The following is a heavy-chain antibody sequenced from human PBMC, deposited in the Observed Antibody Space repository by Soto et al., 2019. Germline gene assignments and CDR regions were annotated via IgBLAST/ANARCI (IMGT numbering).Heavy chain of an antibody. Sequence: SETLSLTCTVSGGSISSYYWSWIRQPPGKGLEWIGYIYYSGSTNYNPSLKSRVTISVDTSKNQFSLTLSSVTAADTAVYYCARLGWLQAYYYFDYWGQGTLVTVSS. CDR1: GGSISSYY. CDR3: ARLGWLQAYYYFDY. J-gene: IGHJ4*02. D-gene: IGHD5-12*01. V-gene: IGHV4-59*01. CDR2: IYYSGST.